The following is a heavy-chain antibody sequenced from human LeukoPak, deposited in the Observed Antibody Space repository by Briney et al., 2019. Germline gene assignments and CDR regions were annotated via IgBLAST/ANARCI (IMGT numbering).Heavy chain of an antibody. J-gene: IGHJ4*02. CDR1: GGSISSHY. Sequence: SETLSLTCTVSGGSISSHYWSWIRQPPGKGLEWIGYIYYSGSTNYNTSLKSRVTISVDTSKNQFSLKLSSVTAADTAVYYCARVPTFGAFDIWGRGTLVTVSS. CDR3: ARVPTFGAFDI. CDR2: IYYSGST. V-gene: IGHV4-59*11. D-gene: IGHD3-10*01.